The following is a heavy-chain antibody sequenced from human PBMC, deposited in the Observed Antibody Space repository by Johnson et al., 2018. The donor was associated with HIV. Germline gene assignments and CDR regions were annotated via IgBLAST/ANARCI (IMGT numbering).Heavy chain of an antibody. Sequence: QVQLVESGGGVVQPGRSLRLSCAASGFTFSSHGMHWVRQAPGKGLEWVAVISYDGSNKYYADSVKGRFTISRDNSKNTLYLQMNSLRAEDTAVYYCARDRSTPQPYYYDSSGYRGYSAFDIWGQGTMVTVSS. J-gene: IGHJ3*02. CDR3: ARDRSTPQPYYYDSSGYRGYSAFDI. D-gene: IGHD3-22*01. CDR1: GFTFSSHG. CDR2: ISYDGSNK. V-gene: IGHV3-30*19.